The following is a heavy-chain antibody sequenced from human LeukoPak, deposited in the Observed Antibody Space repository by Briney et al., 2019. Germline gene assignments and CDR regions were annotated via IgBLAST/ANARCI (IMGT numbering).Heavy chain of an antibody. D-gene: IGHD2-15*01. J-gene: IGHJ5*02. CDR3: ARAVVAATLWFDP. V-gene: IGHV4-59*01. CDR2: IYYSGST. CDR1: GGSISSYY. Sequence: SETLSLTCTVSGGSISSYYWSWIRQPPGKGLEWIGYIYYSGSTNYNPSLKSRVTISVDTSKNQFSLKLSSVTAADTAVYYCARAVVAATLWFDPWGQGTLVTVSS.